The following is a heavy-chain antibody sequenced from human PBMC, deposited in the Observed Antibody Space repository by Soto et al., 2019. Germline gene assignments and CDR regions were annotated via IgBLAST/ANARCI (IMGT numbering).Heavy chain of an antibody. CDR3: ARAVTRGLRSFAY. Sequence: PGGSLRVSCAASGLTFSRYEMNWVRQAPGKGLEWVSYISSSGSTIYYADPVKGRFTISRANAKNSLHLQMNSLRAEDTAVYYCARAVTRGLRSFAYCGPGPRVTVSA. V-gene: IGHV3-48*03. J-gene: IGHJ4*01. CDR1: GLTFSRYE. CDR2: ISSSGSTI. D-gene: IGHD4-17*01.